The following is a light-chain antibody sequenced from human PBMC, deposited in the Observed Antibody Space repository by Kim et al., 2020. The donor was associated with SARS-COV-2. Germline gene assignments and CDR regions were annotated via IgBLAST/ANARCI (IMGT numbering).Light chain of an antibody. CDR3: QKYDSAPRM. CDR1: QGISTF. Sequence: DVQMTQSPSSLSASVGDRVTITCLASQGISTFLAWYQQRPGKVPTLLIYEASTLQSGVPSRFSGSGSGTDFTLTISSLQPEDVATYYCQKYDSAPRMFGPGTKVDIK. V-gene: IGKV1-27*01. J-gene: IGKJ3*01. CDR2: EAS.